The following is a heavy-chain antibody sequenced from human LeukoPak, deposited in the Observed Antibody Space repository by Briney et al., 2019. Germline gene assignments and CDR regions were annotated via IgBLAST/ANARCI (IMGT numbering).Heavy chain of an antibody. Sequence: AASVKVSCRSSGFTFTSYGVNWVRQAPGQGLAWMGWISAYDGDTSSAQTLQGRITMTTDTSTRTAYMELRSLGSDDTAVYYCARANPAPYDSSGYNFRGYFDYWGQGTRVTVSS. CDR3: ARANPAPYDSSGYNFRGYFDY. D-gene: IGHD3-22*01. CDR1: GFTFTSYG. V-gene: IGHV1-18*01. J-gene: IGHJ4*02. CDR2: ISAYDGDT.